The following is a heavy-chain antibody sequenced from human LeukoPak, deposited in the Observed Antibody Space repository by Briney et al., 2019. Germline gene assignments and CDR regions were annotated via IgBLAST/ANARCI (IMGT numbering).Heavy chain of an antibody. J-gene: IGHJ4*02. V-gene: IGHV3-21*06. CDR1: GFTFSDHN. D-gene: IGHD4-17*01. CDR3: ARAGGFLYGDEVGMDY. CDR2: ISSSSTYI. Sequence: PGGSLRLSCIVSGFTFSDHNMNWVRQAPGKGLEWVSSISSSSTYIYNADSVKGRFIISRVNAKNSLYLQMNSLRAEDTAVYYCARAGGFLYGDEVGMDYWGQGTLVTVSS.